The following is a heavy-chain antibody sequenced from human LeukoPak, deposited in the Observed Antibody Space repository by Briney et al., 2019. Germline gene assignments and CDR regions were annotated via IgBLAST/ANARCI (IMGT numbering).Heavy chain of an antibody. D-gene: IGHD5-12*01. J-gene: IGHJ4*02. CDR1: GGTFTSYA. V-gene: IGHV1-69*04. CDR3: ARVGDGYNSVDY. CDR2: IIPILGIA. Sequence: EASVKVSCKASGGTFTSYAISWVRQAPGQGLEWMGRIIPILGIANYAQKFQGRVTITADKSTSTAYMELSSLRSEDTAVYYCARVGDGYNSVDYWGQGTLVTVSS.